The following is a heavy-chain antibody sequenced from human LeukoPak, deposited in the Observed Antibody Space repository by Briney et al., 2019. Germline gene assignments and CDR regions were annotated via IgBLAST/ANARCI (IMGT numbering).Heavy chain of an antibody. Sequence: GRSLRLSCAASGFTFSSYSMNWVRQAPGKGLEWVSGISGSGDTTYYADSVKGRFTISRDNSKNTLFLQMNSLRAEDTAVYYCVKGPPSSSAQYFQHWGQGTLVTVSS. D-gene: IGHD6-6*01. CDR3: VKGPPSSSAQYFQH. CDR2: ISGSGDTT. V-gene: IGHV3-23*01. CDR1: GFTFSSYS. J-gene: IGHJ1*01.